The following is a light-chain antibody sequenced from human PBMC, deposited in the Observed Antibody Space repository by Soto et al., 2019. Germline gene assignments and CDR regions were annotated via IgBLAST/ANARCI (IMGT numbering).Light chain of an antibody. CDR1: QSINTC. J-gene: IGKJ5*01. Sequence: DIQLTQSPSPLSASVGDRVAITCLASQSINTCLNWYQQKPGKAPKVLIYAASDLQSGVPPRFSGSGSGTDFTLTISSLQPEDVATYFCQQSYRTPIPFGQGTRLEL. V-gene: IGKV1-39*01. CDR2: AAS. CDR3: QQSYRTPIP.